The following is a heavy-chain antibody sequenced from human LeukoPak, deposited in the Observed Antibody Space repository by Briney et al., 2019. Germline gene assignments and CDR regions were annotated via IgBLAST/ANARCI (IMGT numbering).Heavy chain of an antibody. CDR3: ARDQGRGITIFGVVISNWFDP. CDR2: TYYRSKWYN. Sequence: SQTLSLTCAISGDSVSSNSAAWNWIRQSPSRGLEWLGRTYYRSKWYNDYAVSVKSRITINPDTSKNQFSLQLNSVTPEDTAVYYCARDQGRGITIFGVVISNWFDPWGQGTLVTVSS. J-gene: IGHJ5*02. V-gene: IGHV6-1*01. D-gene: IGHD3-3*01. CDR1: GDSVSSNSAA.